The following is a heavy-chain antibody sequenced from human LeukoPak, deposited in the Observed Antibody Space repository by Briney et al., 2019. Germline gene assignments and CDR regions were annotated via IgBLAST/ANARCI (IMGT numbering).Heavy chain of an antibody. CDR2: INSDGSST. V-gene: IGHV3-74*01. J-gene: IGHJ4*02. CDR1: GFTFSSYW. Sequence: GGSLRLSCAASGFTFSSYWMHWVRQAPGKGLVWVSRINSDGSSTSYADSVKGRFTISRDNAKNTLYLQMNSLRAEDTAVYYCASPRYSSSWYGDDYWGQGTQVTVSS. CDR3: ASPRYSSSWYGDDY. D-gene: IGHD6-13*01.